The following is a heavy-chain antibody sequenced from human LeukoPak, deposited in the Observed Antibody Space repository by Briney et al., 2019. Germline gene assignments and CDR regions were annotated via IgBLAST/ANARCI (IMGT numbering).Heavy chain of an antibody. CDR3: AKGYCTNGVCHSMNTPLDY. Sequence: ASVKVSCKTSGYTFTGYYMHWVRQAPGQGLEWMGWINPNSVGTNYAQKFQGRVTMTRDTSISTAYMELSRLRSDDTAVYYCAKGYCTNGVCHSMNTPLDYWGQGTLVTVSS. V-gene: IGHV1-2*02. CDR1: GYTFTGYY. J-gene: IGHJ4*02. CDR2: INPNSVGT. D-gene: IGHD2-8*01.